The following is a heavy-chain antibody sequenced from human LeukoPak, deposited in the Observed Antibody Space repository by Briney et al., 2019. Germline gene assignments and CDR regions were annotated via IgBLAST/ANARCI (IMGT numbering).Heavy chain of an antibody. J-gene: IGHJ5*02. D-gene: IGHD4-17*01. CDR2: INAGNGNS. CDR1: RYIFTRYA. V-gene: IGHV1-3*01. CDR3: ARDLLSPISTVTREGRFDP. Sequence: ASVKVSCKASRYIFTRYAMHWVRQAAGQRLEWMGWINAGNGNSKYSRKCQGRVTITRDTSASTAYMELSSLRSEDTAVYYCARDLLSPISTVTREGRFDPWGQGTLVTVSS.